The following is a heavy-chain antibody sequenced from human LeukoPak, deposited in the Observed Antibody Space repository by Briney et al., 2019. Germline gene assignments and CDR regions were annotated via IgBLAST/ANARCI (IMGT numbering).Heavy chain of an antibody. V-gene: IGHV3-30*02. Sequence: GGSLRLSYAASGFTFSSYGMHWVRQAPGKGLEWVAFIRYDGSNKYYADSVKGRFTISRDNSKNTLYLQMNSLRAEDTAVYYCAKGGFGDYYFDYWGQGTLVTVSS. D-gene: IGHD3-10*01. CDR1: GFTFSSYG. CDR3: AKGGFGDYYFDY. J-gene: IGHJ4*02. CDR2: IRYDGSNK.